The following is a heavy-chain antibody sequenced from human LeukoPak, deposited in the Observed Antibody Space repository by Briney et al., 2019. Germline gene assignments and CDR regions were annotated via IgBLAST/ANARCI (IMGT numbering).Heavy chain of an antibody. Sequence: PSETLSLTCIVSGGSISSSSYYWGWIRQPPGKGLEGIGSIHYSGSTYYNPSLKSRVTISVDTPKNQFSLKLSSVTAADTAVYYCARRAGSGSTKVFDIWGQGTMVTVSS. D-gene: IGHD3-10*01. CDR1: GGSISSSSYY. J-gene: IGHJ3*02. CDR3: ARRAGSGSTKVFDI. V-gene: IGHV4-39*01. CDR2: IHYSGST.